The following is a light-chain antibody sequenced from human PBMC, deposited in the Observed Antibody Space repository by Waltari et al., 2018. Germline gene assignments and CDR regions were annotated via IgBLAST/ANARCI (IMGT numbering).Light chain of an antibody. CDR1: QSVSSY. Sequence: IVFTQSPATLSLSPVERAPLPCRASQSVSSYLAWYQQKPGQAPRLLIYDASNRATGIPARFSGSGSGTDFTLTISSLEPEDFAVYYCQQRSNWPTGDLTFGGGTKVEIK. J-gene: IGKJ4*01. CDR2: DAS. CDR3: QQRSNWPTGDLT. V-gene: IGKV3-11*01.